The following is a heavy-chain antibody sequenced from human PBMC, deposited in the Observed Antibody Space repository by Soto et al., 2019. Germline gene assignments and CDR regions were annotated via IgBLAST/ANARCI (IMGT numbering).Heavy chain of an antibody. J-gene: IGHJ3*02. V-gene: IGHV3-7*01. CDR1: GFTVSSYW. D-gene: IGHD1-26*01. CDR3: ARPFTTGVGAGAFDI. CDR2: IKQDGSEK. Sequence: GGSLRLSCAASGFTVSSYWMIWVRQAPGKGLEWVANIKQDGSEKYYVDSVKGRFTISRDNAKNSLYLQMNSLRAEDTAVYYCARPFTTGVGAGAFDIWGQGTMVTVSS.